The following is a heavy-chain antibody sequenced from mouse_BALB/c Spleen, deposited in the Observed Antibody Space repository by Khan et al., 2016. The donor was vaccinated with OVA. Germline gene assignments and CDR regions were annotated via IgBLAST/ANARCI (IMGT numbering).Heavy chain of an antibody. J-gene: IGHJ1*01. CDR2: IDPHYGGI. CDR1: GYSLTGYN. CDR3: ARSTWYFDV. Sequence: VQLKESGPELEKPGASVKISCKAFGYSLTGYNMNWVKQSNGKSLEWIGNIDPHYGGISYNQKFKGKATLTVDKSSNTAYMQLKSLTSEDSAVYYCARSTWYFDVWGAGTTVTVSS. V-gene: IGHV1-39*01.